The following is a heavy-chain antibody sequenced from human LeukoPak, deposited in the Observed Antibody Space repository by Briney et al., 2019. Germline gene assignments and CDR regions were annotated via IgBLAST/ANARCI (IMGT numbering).Heavy chain of an antibody. D-gene: IGHD3-10*01. V-gene: IGHV1-58*01. Sequence: ASVKVSCKASGFTFTSSALQWVRPARGQRLEWLGWIVVGSGDANYAQRFQERVTISRDKSTSTAYMELSSLRSEDTAVYFCAAVTREWVSGYYFDYWGQGTLVTVSS. CDR2: IVVGSGDA. CDR1: GFTFTSSA. J-gene: IGHJ4*02. CDR3: AAVTREWVSGYYFDY.